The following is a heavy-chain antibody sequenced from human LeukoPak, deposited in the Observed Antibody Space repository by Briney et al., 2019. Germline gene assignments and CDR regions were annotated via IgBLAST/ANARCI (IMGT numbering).Heavy chain of an antibody. CDR2: IFPDDSDT. J-gene: IGHJ4*02. V-gene: IGHV5-51*01. CDR3: ARRDPTTVTAFDY. CDR1: GFDFTRDW. D-gene: IGHD4-17*01. Sequence: GESLEISCRFSGFDFTRDWIGWVRLMPGKGLEWMGIIFPDDSDTRYSPSFQGQVTLSADKSISTAYLQWSSLKASDTAIYYCARRDPTTVTAFDYWGQGTLVTVSS.